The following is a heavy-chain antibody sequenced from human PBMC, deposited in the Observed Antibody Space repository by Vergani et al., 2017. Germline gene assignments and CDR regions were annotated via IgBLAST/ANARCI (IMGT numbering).Heavy chain of an antibody. Sequence: EVQLLESGGDLVKPGGSLRLSCAASGFTFNHYAMNWVRQAPGKGLEWVSGISGSGGSTYYAGSVKGRFTISRDSSKSTLYLQMHSLSAGDTAVYYSATANPRNSXYDYLYYYHAMDAGAQGTTV. CDR1: GFTFNHYA. J-gene: IGHJ6*02. V-gene: IGHV3-23*01. CDR3: ATANPRNSXYDYLYYYHAMDA. D-gene: IGHD5-12*01. CDR2: ISGSGGST.